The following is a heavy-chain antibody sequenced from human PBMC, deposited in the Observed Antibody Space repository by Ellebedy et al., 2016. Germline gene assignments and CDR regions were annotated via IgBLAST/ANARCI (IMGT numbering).Heavy chain of an antibody. V-gene: IGHV3-30-3*01. J-gene: IGHJ3*02. CDR2: ISYDGSNK. CDR3: AKVGHQGAFDI. CDR1: GFTFSSYA. Sequence: GGSLRLSXAASGFTFSSYAMHWVRQAPGKGLEWVAVISYDGSNKYYADSVKGRFTISRDNSKNTLYLQMNSLRAEDTAVYYCAKVGHQGAFDIWGQGTMVTVSS. D-gene: IGHD2-2*01.